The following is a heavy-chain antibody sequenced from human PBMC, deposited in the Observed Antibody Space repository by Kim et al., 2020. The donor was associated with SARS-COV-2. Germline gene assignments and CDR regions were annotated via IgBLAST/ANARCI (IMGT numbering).Heavy chain of an antibody. Sequence: GGSLRLSCAASGFTFSSYDMHWVRQATGKGLEWVSAIGTAGDTYYPGSVKGRFTISRENAKNSLYLQMNSLRARDTAVYYCARAVLGKRGYYYGMDVWGQGTTVTVSS. D-gene: IGHD2-8*02. J-gene: IGHJ6*02. CDR3: ARAVLGKRGYYYGMDV. CDR1: GFTFSSYD. V-gene: IGHV3-13*01. CDR2: IGTAGDT.